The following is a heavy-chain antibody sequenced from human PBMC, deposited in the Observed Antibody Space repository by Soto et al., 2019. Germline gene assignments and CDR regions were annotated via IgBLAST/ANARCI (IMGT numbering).Heavy chain of an antibody. D-gene: IGHD4-17*01. CDR3: ARDPDYGDDWGYFFDY. V-gene: IGHV1-2*02. Sequence: QVQLVQSGAEVKKPGASVKVSCKTSGYTLAAFFIHWIRQAPGPGLEWMGWINSTSGATVSAQKFQDRVTMTSDTSISTAYMELRGVKSDDTAVYYCARDPDYGDDWGYFFDYWGQGTPVSVSS. CDR2: INSTSGAT. J-gene: IGHJ4*02. CDR1: GYTLAAFF.